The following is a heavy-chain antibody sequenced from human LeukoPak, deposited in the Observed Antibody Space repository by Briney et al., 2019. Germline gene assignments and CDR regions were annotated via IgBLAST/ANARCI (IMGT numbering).Heavy chain of an antibody. D-gene: IGHD2-2*01. CDR3: AKDPLAIVVVPAPSMDY. Sequence: GGSLRLSCAASGFTFSSYGMHWVRQAPGKGLEWVAFIRYDGSNKYYADSVKGRFTISRDNSKNTLYLQMNSLRAEDTAVYYCAKDPLAIVVVPAPSMDYWGQGTLVTVSS. J-gene: IGHJ4*02. CDR2: IRYDGSNK. V-gene: IGHV3-30*02. CDR1: GFTFSSYG.